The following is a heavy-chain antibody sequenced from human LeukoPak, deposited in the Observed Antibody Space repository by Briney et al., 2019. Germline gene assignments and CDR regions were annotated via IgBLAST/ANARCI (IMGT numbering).Heavy chain of an antibody. D-gene: IGHD2-2*01. CDR3: GGGLGYCSSTRCPPDS. CDR2: IDYSGTT. CDR1: GVSITGNDQF. Sequence: SETLSLTCTVSGVSITGNDQFWSWIRQPPGKGLEWIGYIDYSGTTYYNPPLKGRVNMSRDTSKNQFSLNLNSVTAADTAFYYCGGGLGYCSSTRCPPDSWGQGTLVTVSS. J-gene: IGHJ5*01. V-gene: IGHV4-30-4*01.